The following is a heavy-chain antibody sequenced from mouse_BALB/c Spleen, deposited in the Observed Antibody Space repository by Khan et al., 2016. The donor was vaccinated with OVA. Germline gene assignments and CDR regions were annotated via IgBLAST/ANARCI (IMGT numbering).Heavy chain of an antibody. V-gene: IGHV1-85*01. CDR1: GYTFTSYD. CDR2: IFPGDDST. J-gene: IGHJ1*01. CDR3: ARHYYGGILYWYFDV. D-gene: IGHD1-1*01. Sequence: QVQLQQSGAELVKPGASVKLSCKASGYTFTSYDINWVRQRPEQGLEWIGWIFPGDDSTKYNEKFKGKATLTSDKSSSTAYMQLSRLTSEESAVYFWARHYYGGILYWYFDVWGAGTTVTVSS.